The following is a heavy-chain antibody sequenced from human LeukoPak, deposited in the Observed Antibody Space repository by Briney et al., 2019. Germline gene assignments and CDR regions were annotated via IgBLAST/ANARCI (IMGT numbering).Heavy chain of an antibody. J-gene: IGHJ6*02. Sequence: GGPLRLFCGASGLPVSINYKSCARDATGEALVWVSDIYSCGSTYNADSVKGRVTISKDNSKNTLYLQMNSLRAEDTAVYYCARVNYDGMDVWGQGKTVTVSS. CDR1: GLPVSINY. V-gene: IGHV3-66*01. CDR2: IYSCGST. CDR3: ARVNYDGMDV.